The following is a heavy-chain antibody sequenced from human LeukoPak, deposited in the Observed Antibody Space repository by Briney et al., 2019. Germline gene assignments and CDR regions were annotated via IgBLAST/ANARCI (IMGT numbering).Heavy chain of an antibody. CDR1: GGSISSYY. J-gene: IGHJ1*01. Sequence: SETLSLTCTVSGGSISSYYWSWIRQPPGKGLEWIGRIYTSGSTNYNPSLKSRVTMSVDTSKNQFSLKLSSVTAADTAVYYCAVDPGLGYCSSTSCPRYFQHWGQGTLVTVSS. V-gene: IGHV4-4*07. D-gene: IGHD2-2*01. CDR2: IYTSGST. CDR3: AVDPGLGYCSSTSCPRYFQH.